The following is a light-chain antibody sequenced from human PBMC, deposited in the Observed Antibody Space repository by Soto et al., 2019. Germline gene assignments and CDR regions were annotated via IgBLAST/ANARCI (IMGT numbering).Light chain of an antibody. CDR2: AVS. V-gene: IGLV2-14*01. CDR1: SSDVGLYDY. J-gene: IGLJ1*01. Sequence: VLTQPASVSGSPGQSITIAFTGTSSDVGLYDYVSWYQQHPGKAPRLMIYAVSNRPSGVSNRFSASKSGNTASLFISGLQAEDEADYYCSSYTSDSSYVFGSGTKVTVL. CDR3: SSYTSDSSYV.